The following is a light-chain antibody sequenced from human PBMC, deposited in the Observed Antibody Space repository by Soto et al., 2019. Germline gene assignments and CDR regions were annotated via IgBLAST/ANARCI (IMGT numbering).Light chain of an antibody. CDR2: AAS. Sequence: DIQMTQSPSSLSASVGDRVTITCRASQGISSSLAWYQQKPGKVPKLLIYAASTLQSGVPSRFSGSGSGTDFTLTISSLQPEDVATYYCQKYNSAPRTFGQGTKVDIK. CDR1: QGISSS. J-gene: IGKJ1*01. V-gene: IGKV1-27*01. CDR3: QKYNSAPRT.